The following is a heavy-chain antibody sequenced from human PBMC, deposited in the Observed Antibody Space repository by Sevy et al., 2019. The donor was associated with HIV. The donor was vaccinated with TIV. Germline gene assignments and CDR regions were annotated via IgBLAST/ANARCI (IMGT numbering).Heavy chain of an antibody. Sequence: GGSLRLSCVASGFTFSDYAMAWVRQAPGKGAEWISAVRGSGSSTKYADSVKGRFTISRDNSKNTLYLQLNSLRGEDTAVYYCAKAVPPLDWLLLFFDNWGQGSLVTVSS. J-gene: IGHJ4*02. V-gene: IGHV3-23*01. D-gene: IGHD3-9*01. CDR1: GFTFSDYA. CDR3: AKAVPPLDWLLLFFDN. CDR2: VRGSGSST.